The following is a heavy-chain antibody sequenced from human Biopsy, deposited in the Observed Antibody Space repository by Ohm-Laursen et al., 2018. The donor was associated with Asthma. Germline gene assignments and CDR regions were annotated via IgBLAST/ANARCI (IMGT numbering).Heavy chain of an antibody. J-gene: IGHJ1*01. CDR2: INVEGTTT. CDR3: ARTFHFWSPYHAEHYQL. V-gene: IGHV3-74*01. CDR1: GFTFTDYC. Sequence: SLRLSCAASGFTFTDYCMHWVRQAPGKGLVWVSRINVEGTTTNYADSVKGRFTISRDNAKNTLYLQMNSLRAEDTAVYYCARTFHFWSPYHAEHYQLWGQGTLVTVS. D-gene: IGHD3-3*02.